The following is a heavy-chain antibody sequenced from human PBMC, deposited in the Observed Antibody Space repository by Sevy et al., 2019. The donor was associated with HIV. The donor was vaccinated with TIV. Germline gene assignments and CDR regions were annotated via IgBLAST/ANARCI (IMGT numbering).Heavy chain of an antibody. CDR2: ISSGSSYI. D-gene: IGHD3-22*01. Sequence: GGSLRLSCAASGFTFSNYDMNWVRQAPGKGLELVSYISSGSSYIYYADSLKGRVTISRDNANNSLFLQLNSLRAEDTAVYYCARARDYYDTGGLYYWGQGALVTVSS. CDR1: GFTFSNYD. CDR3: ARARDYYDTGGLYY. J-gene: IGHJ4*02. V-gene: IGHV3-21*01.